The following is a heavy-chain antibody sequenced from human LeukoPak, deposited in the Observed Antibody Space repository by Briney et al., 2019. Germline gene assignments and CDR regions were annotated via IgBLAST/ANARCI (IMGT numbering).Heavy chain of an antibody. CDR1: GGSFSGYY. D-gene: IGHD5-18*01. J-gene: IGHJ4*02. CDR2: INHSGST. Sequence: SETLCLTCAVYGGSFSGYYWSWIRQPPGKGLEWIGEINHSGSTNYHPSLKSRVTISVDTSKNQFSLKLSSVTAADTAVYYCARVRIQPHLQLWLPVPRHIDYWGQGTLVTVSS. V-gene: IGHV4-34*01. CDR3: ARVRIQPHLQLWLPVPRHIDY.